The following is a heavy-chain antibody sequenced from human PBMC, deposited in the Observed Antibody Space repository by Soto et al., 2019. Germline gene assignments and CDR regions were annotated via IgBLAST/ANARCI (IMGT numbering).Heavy chain of an antibody. D-gene: IGHD1-1*01. CDR3: EREEGTPQLNYYGMDV. CDR1: GSTFSNYS. J-gene: IGHJ6*02. V-gene: IGHV1-18*01. CDR2: ISAYSGNT. Sequence: QVQLVQSGAEVKKPGASMKVSCRASGSTFSNYSISWVRQAPGQGLEWVGWISAYSGNTNYAQKFQGRLTRTTDTSTSTAYMELRSLRSDDSALYYFEREEGTPQLNYYGMDVWGQGTTVTVSS.